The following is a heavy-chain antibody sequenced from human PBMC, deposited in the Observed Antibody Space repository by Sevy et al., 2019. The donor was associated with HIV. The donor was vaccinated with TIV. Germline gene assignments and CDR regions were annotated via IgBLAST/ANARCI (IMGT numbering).Heavy chain of an antibody. Sequence: SETLSLTCAVSGGSISSGGYSWNWIRQPPGEGLEWIGYIFHTGSTYYNPSLKSRVTISVDRSKDQFSLQLSSVTAADTSIYCRARAAATVTTVTHFDDWGQGTLVTVSS. J-gene: IGHJ4*02. CDR1: GGSISSGGYS. V-gene: IGHV4-30-2*01. CDR2: IFHTGST. CDR3: ARAAATVTTVTHFDD. D-gene: IGHD4-17*01.